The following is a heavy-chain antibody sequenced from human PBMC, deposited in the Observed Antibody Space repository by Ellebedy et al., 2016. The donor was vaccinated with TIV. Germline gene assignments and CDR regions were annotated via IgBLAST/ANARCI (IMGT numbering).Heavy chain of an antibody. CDR3: AKDHAAGPHGFDD. CDR1: GFTFGSYG. D-gene: IGHD6-13*01. CDR2: ISYDGSIK. J-gene: IGHJ4*02. V-gene: IGHV3-30*18. Sequence: GGSLRLSXAASGFTFGSYGMHWVRQAPGKGLEWVAVISYDGSIKYYADSVKGRFTISRDNAKNMLYLQVNSLRGEDTAVYYCAKDHAAGPHGFDDWGQGTLVAVSS.